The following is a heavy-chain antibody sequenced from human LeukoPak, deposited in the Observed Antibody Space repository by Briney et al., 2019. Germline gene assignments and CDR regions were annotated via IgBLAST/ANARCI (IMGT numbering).Heavy chain of an antibody. J-gene: IGHJ3*02. CDR2: MNPNSGNT. CDR1: GYTFTSYD. CDR3: ARWRNYDFWSGYSRRDAFDI. D-gene: IGHD3-3*01. Sequence: ASVKVSCKASGYTFTSYDINWVRQATGQGLEWMGWMNPNSGNTGYAQKFQGRVTMTRNTSISTAYMELSSLRSEDTAVYYCARWRNYDFWSGYSRRDAFDIWGQGTMVTVSS. V-gene: IGHV1-8*01.